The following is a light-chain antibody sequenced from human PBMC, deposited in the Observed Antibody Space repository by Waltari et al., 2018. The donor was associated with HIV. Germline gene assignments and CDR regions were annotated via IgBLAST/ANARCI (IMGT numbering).Light chain of an antibody. V-gene: IGKV3-15*01. J-gene: IGKJ5*01. CDR2: GAS. CDR3: QQYNKWWFT. CDR1: QTVRSD. Sequence: EIMMTQAPVTLSVSPGDNATLACGARQTVRSDLAWYQLRPGQAPRLLIYGASTRATDVPARFSGSGSETQFTLTISSVQSEDFADYYCQQYNKWWFTFGQGTRLEIK.